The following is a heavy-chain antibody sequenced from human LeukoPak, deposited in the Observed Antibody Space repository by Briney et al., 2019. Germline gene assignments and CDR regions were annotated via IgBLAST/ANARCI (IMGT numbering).Heavy chain of an antibody. CDR3: ARLDGDYAFDY. CDR2: IYYSGST. D-gene: IGHD4-17*01. CDR1: GGSISSSSYY. V-gene: IGHV4-39*01. Sequence: PSETLSLTCTVSGGSISSSSYYWGWIRQPPGKGLEWIGSIYYSGSTYYNPSLKSRVTISVDTSKNQFSLKLSSVTAADTAVYYCARLDGDYAFDYRGQGTLVTVSS. J-gene: IGHJ4*02.